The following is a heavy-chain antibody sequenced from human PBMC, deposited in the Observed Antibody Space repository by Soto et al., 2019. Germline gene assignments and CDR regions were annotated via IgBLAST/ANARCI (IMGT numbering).Heavy chain of an antibody. CDR3: AGSGSYYPSYYFDY. V-gene: IGHV3-53*01. J-gene: IGHJ4*02. CDR2: IFRTGNT. Sequence: SLRLSCAVSGFTIRSTYFSWVRQAPGKGLEWVSVIFRTGNTFYTDSVKGRFTVSRDNSKNTLYLQMNSLRAEDTAVYYCAGSGSYYPSYYFDYWGQGTLVTVSS. CDR1: GFTIRSTY. D-gene: IGHD3-10*01.